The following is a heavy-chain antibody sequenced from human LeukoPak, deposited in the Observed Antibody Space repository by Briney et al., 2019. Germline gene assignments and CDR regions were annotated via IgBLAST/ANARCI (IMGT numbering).Heavy chain of an antibody. J-gene: IGHJ3*02. Sequence: SETLSLTCTVSGGSISTYYWNWIRQPPGKGLEWIGYIYHSGSTNYNPSLKSRVTISVDTSKNQLSLKLSSVTAADTAVYYCARAEGITIFGGGHAFDIWGQGTMVTVSS. CDR3: ARAEGITIFGGGHAFDI. D-gene: IGHD3-3*01. V-gene: IGHV4-59*01. CDR1: GGSISTYY. CDR2: IYHSGST.